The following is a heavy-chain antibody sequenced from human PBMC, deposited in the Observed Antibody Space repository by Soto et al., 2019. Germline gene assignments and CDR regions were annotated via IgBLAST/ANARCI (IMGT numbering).Heavy chain of an antibody. J-gene: IGHJ4*02. Sequence: VQLVESGGGLVKPGGSLRLSCAASGFIFATHTINWVRQAPGKGLEWVSSITGSGIYTRYADSVKGRFTISRDNAKASLYLQMNSLGAEDTAVYYCVKEGISNYNAYVDYWGQGTLVTVSS. V-gene: IGHV3-21*02. CDR1: GFIFATHT. CDR2: ITGSGIYT. CDR3: VKEGISNYNAYVDY. D-gene: IGHD4-4*01.